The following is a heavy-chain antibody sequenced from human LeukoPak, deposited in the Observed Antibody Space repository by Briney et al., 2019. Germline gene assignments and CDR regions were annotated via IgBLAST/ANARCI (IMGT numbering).Heavy chain of an antibody. CDR1: GFAFDDYA. CDR3: ARSVIAVAGYDAFDI. V-gene: IGHV3-43*02. D-gene: IGHD6-19*01. CDR2: ISGEGSSA. J-gene: IGHJ3*02. Sequence: PGGSLRLSCAASGFAFDDYAMHWVRQAPGKGLEWVPLISGEGSSAYYADSVKGRFTISRDNAKNSLYLEMNSLGDEDTAVYYCARSVIAVAGYDAFDIWGQGTVVTVSS.